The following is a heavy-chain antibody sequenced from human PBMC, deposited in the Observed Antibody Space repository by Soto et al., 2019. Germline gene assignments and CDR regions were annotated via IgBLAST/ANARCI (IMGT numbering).Heavy chain of an antibody. CDR3: ARIRVYYDFWSGSPYYYYGMDV. J-gene: IGHJ6*02. D-gene: IGHD3-3*01. Sequence: SGPTLVNPTGALTLTCTVSGFSLSNARMGVSWIRQPPGKALEWLAQIFWNDEKSYITSLKSRLTISKHTSKSQVVLTMTNMDPVDTATYYCARIRVYYDFWSGSPYYYYGMDVWGQGTTVTVSS. CDR2: IFWNDEK. V-gene: IGHV2-26*01. CDR1: GFSLSNARMG.